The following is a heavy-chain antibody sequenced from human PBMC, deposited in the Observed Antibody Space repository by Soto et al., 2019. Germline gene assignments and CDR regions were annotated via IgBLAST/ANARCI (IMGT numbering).Heavy chain of an antibody. J-gene: IGHJ4*02. CDR2: IIPIFGTA. CDR3: ARDDGEAFDY. Sequence: ASVKVSCKASGGTFSSYAISWVRQAPGQGLEWMGGIIPIFGTASYAQKFQGRVTITADESTSTAYMELSSLRSEDTAVYYCARDDGEAFDYWGQGTLVTVSS. D-gene: IGHD3-3*01. V-gene: IGHV1-69*13. CDR1: GGTFSSYA.